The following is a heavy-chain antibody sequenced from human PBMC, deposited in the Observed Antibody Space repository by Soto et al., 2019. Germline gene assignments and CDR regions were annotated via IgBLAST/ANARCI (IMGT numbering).Heavy chain of an antibody. V-gene: IGHV3-74*01. D-gene: IGHD3-10*01. Sequence: HPGGSLRLSCATSGFTFSSYWMHWVRQVPGKGLLWVSRIDEYGNTINYADSVRGRFTISRDNARNTLYLEMNSLRAEDTALYYCTRDIGGKGAYWGPGTLVTV. CDR1: GFTFSSYW. CDR2: IDEYGNTI. J-gene: IGHJ4*02. CDR3: TRDIGGKGAY.